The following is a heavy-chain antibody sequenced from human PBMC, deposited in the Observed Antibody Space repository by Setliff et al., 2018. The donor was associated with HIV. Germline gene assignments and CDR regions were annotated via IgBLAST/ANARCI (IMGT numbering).Heavy chain of an antibody. D-gene: IGHD1-1*01. CDR3: ARGKIPSWRLTMFDF. CDR2: INPGTGNT. Sequence: ASVKVSCKASGYDFKIYDINWVRQVAGQGLEWMGWINPGTGNTGYPQNFSGRVTMTRNTSINTAYMELSSLRSEDTAIYFCARGKIPSWRLTMFDFWGQGTPVTVSS. V-gene: IGHV1-8*01. J-gene: IGHJ4*02. CDR1: GYDFKIYD.